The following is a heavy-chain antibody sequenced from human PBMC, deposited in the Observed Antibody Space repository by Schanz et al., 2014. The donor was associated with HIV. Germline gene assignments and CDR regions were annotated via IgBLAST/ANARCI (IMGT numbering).Heavy chain of an antibody. CDR3: ARVWADYGMDV. CDR1: GFTFSSYG. D-gene: IGHD3-16*01. CDR2: ISYDGSNK. V-gene: IGHV3-30*03. Sequence: QVQLVESGGGVVQPGRSLRLSCAASGFTFSSYGMHWVRQAPGKGLEWVAVISYDGSNKYYADSVKGRLTISRDNSKNTLYLQMNSLRAEDTAVYYCARVWADYGMDVWGQGTTVTVSS. J-gene: IGHJ6*02.